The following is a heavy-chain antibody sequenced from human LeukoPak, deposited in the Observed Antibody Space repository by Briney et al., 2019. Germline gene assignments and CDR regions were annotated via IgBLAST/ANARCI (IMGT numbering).Heavy chain of an antibody. Sequence: SETLSLTCTVSVGSISSSSYYWGWIRQPPGKGLEWIGSIYYSGSTSYNPSLKSRVTISVDTSKNQFSLKLRSVTAADTAVYYCARFGYASGSSELDYWGQGTLVTVSS. D-gene: IGHD3-10*01. CDR2: IYYSGST. J-gene: IGHJ4*02. CDR3: ARFGYASGSSELDY. CDR1: VGSISSSSYY. V-gene: IGHV4-39*01.